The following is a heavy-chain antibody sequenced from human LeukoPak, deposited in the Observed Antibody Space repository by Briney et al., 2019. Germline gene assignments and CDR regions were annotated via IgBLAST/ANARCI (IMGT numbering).Heavy chain of an antibody. CDR1: GFTFSSHS. D-gene: IGHD6-13*01. CDR3: AREQIDTISWPFGIDY. J-gene: IGHJ4*02. V-gene: IGHV3-21*01. CDR2: IDGTSNYI. Sequence: PGGFLRLSCAASGFTFSSHSMNWVRQAPGKGLEWVSSIDGTSNYIYYADSLKGRFTISRDNAKNSLYLQMNSLRAEDTAVYYCAREQIDTISWPFGIDYWGQGTLVTVSS.